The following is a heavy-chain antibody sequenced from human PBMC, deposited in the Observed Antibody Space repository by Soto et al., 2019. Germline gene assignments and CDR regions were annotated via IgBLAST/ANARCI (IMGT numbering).Heavy chain of an antibody. CDR2: IRRKANSYTT. V-gene: IGHV3-72*01. CDR1: GLIFSDYH. Sequence: EVQLVESGGGLVQPGGSLRLSCAASGLIFSDYHMDWVRQAPGKGLEWVGRIRRKANSYTTEYAASVKGRFTISRDDSKNSLYLQMNSLKNEDTAVYYCAMLGRWSGGSNEMAVWGQGTTVTVSS. CDR3: AMLGRWSGGSNEMAV. D-gene: IGHD4-4*01. J-gene: IGHJ6*02.